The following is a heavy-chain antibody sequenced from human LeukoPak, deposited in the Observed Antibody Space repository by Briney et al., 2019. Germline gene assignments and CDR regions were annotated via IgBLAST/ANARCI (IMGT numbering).Heavy chain of an antibody. CDR1: GFAFSDYS. D-gene: IGHD3-10*01. CDR2: ISSSDNTI. J-gene: IGHJ4*02. CDR3: AIEVWFRADS. Sequence: QPGGSLRLSCAASGFAFSDYSMNWVRQAPGKGLEWVSYISSSDNTIHYADSVKGRFTISRDNAKNSLYLEMNSLRDEDTAVYYCAIEVWFRADSWGQGTLVTVSS. V-gene: IGHV3-48*02.